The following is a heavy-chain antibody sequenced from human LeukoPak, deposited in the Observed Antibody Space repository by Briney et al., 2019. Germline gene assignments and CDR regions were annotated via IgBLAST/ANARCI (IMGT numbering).Heavy chain of an antibody. Sequence: PGGSLRLSCAASEFTVCRIYMSWLRPAPGKGRVGVSVIYSNNSTYYAASVKGRFTISRDNSKNTLYLQMNSLRVEDTAVYDCARVVVGPSVYFDYWGQGTLVTVSS. CDR3: ARVVVGPSVYFDY. J-gene: IGHJ4*02. CDR2: IYSNNST. CDR1: EFTVCRIY. D-gene: IGHD1-26*01. V-gene: IGHV3-53*01.